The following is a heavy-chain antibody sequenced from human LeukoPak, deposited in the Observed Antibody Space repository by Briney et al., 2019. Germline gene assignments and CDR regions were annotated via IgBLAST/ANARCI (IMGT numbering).Heavy chain of an antibody. V-gene: IGHV3-23*01. J-gene: IGHJ4*02. CDR1: GFTFNNYA. D-gene: IGHD4-11*01. CDR2: IMIGGDGK. CDR3: AKLTTS. Sequence: GGSLRLSCAGSGFTFNNYAMSWVRRAPRKGLEWVSTIMIGGDGKHYADSVKGRFTISRDNSNNTLYLQMNSLRAEDTAVYYCAKLTTSWGQGTLVTVSS.